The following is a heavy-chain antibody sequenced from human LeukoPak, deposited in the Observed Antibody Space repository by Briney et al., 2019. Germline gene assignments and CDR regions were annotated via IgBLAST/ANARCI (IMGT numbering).Heavy chain of an antibody. J-gene: IGHJ4*02. V-gene: IGHV1-69*04. CDR3: ARDLYYYDSSGYYSPGY. Sequence: SVKVSCKASGGTFSSYAISWVRQAPGQGLEWMGRIIPILGIANYAQKFQGRVTITADKSTSTAYMELSSLRSEGTAVYYCARDLYYYDSSGYYSPGYWGQGTLVTVSS. D-gene: IGHD3-22*01. CDR2: IIPILGIA. CDR1: GGTFSSYA.